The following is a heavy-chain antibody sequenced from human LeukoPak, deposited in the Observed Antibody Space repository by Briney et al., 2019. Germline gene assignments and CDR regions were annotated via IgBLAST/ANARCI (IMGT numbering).Heavy chain of an antibody. CDR3: ARAMEGYDILTGYQYYFDY. J-gene: IGHJ4*02. V-gene: IGHV3-11*04. D-gene: IGHD3-9*01. Sequence: GGSLRLSCAASGFTFSDYYMSWIRQAPGKGLEWVSYISSSGSTIYYADSVKGRFTISRDNAKNSVYLQMNSLRAEDTAVYYCARAMEGYDILTGYQYYFDYWGQGTLVTVSS. CDR2: ISSSGSTI. CDR1: GFTFSDYY.